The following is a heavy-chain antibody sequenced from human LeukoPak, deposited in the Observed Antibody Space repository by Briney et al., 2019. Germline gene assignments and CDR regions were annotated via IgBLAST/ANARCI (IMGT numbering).Heavy chain of an antibody. CDR2: IKQDGSEK. D-gene: IGHD6-19*01. CDR1: GFTVRSNY. V-gene: IGHV3-7*01. CDR3: ARGLAVPRTRHFDY. Sequence: GGSLRLSCAASGFTVRSNYMSWVRQAPGKGLEWVANIKQDGSEKYYVDSVKGRFTISRDNAKNSLYLQMNSLRAEDTAVYYCARGLAVPRTRHFDYWGQGTLVTVSS. J-gene: IGHJ4*02.